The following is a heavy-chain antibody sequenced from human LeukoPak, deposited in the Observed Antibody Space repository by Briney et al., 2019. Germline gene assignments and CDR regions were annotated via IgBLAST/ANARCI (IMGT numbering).Heavy chain of an antibody. V-gene: IGHV4-30-4*01. CDR1: GVSISSGDYY. CDR2: IYYSGST. J-gene: IGHJ3*02. D-gene: IGHD3-9*01. CDR3: ARVGYILTPFDI. Sequence: SETLSLTCTVSGVSISSGDYYWSWIRQPPGRGLEWIGYIYYSGSTYYNPSLKSRVTISVDTSKNQFSLKLSSVTAADTAVYYCARVGYILTPFDIWGQGTMVTVSS.